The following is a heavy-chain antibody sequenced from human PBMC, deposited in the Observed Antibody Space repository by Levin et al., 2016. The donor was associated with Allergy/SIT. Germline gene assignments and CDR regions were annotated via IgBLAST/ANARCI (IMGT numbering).Heavy chain of an antibody. CDR2: IYYSGST. D-gene: IGHD3-9*01. V-gene: IGHV4-30-4*01. CDR3: AREAHDILTGYPHFDY. J-gene: IGHJ4*02. Sequence: PGKGLEWIGYIYYSGSTYYNPSLKSRVTISVDTSKNQFSLKLSSVTAADTAVYYCAREAHDILTGYPHFDYWGQGTLVTVSS.